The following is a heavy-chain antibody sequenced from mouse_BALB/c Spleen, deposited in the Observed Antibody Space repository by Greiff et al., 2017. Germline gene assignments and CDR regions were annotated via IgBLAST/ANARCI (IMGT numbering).Heavy chain of an antibody. CDR2: IDPSDSYT. Sequence: QVQLKESGAELVKPGASVKMSCKASGYTFTSYWMHWVKQRPGQGLEWIGTIDPSDSYTSYNQKFKGKATLTVDTSSSTAYMQLSSLTSEDSAVYYCTRGSTATTFAYWGQGTLVTVSA. V-gene: IGHV1S127*01. J-gene: IGHJ3*01. CDR3: TRGSTATTFAY. CDR1: GYTFTSYW. D-gene: IGHD1-2*01.